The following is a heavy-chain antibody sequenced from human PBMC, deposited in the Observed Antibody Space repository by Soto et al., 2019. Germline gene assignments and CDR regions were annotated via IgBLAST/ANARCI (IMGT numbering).Heavy chain of an antibody. CDR1: GFTFSSYE. CDR3: ARLGGYNDGYEES. V-gene: IGHV3-48*03. J-gene: IGHJ5*02. CDR2: ISSTGSAM. D-gene: IGHD5-18*01. Sequence: PGGSLRLSCAASGFTFSSYEMNWVRQAPGKGLEWVSYISSTGSAMYYADSVKGRFTISRDNAKSSLFLQMNSLRAEDTAVYYCARLGGYNDGYEESWGQGTLVTVSS.